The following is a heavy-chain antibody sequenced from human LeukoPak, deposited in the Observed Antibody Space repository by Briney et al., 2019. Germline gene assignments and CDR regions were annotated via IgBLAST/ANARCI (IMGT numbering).Heavy chain of an antibody. CDR3: ARVGSSDGCNFDY. D-gene: IGHD5-24*01. V-gene: IGHV4-39*07. CDR2: IYYSGST. CDR1: GGSISSSSYY. Sequence: SETLSLTCTVSGGSISSSSYYWGWIRQPPGKGLEWIGSIYYSGSTYYNPSLKSRVTISVDTSKNQFSLKLSSVTAADTAVYYCARVGSSDGCNFDYWGQGTLVTVSS. J-gene: IGHJ4*02.